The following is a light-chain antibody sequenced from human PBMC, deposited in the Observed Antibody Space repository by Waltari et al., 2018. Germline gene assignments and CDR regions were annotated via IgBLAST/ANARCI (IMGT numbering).Light chain of an antibody. J-gene: IGKJ5*01. CDR1: QSVSHNSNNENY. V-gene: IGKV4-1*01. Sequence: DIVMTQSPDYLPVSLVVRDSIHCKSTQSVSHNSNNENYLAWYQHKPGQPPKLLISWASTRESGVPDRFSGSGSGTDFTLTISSLQPEDVAVYYCQHYSGTSSAFGQGTRLEIK. CDR3: QHYSGTSSA. CDR2: WAS.